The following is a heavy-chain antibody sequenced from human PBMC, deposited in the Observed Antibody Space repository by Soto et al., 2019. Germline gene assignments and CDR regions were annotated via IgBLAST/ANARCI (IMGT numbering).Heavy chain of an antibody. Sequence: QVQLVQSGAEVKKPGASVKVSCKASGYTFTSYDINWVRQATGQGLEWMVWMNPNSGNTGYAQKFQGRVTMTRNTSISTAYLELSSLRSEDTAVYYCARKSPGSGSYYNRYDYYYMDVWGKGTTVTVSS. D-gene: IGHD3-10*01. CDR1: GYTFTSYD. CDR2: MNPNSGNT. J-gene: IGHJ6*03. CDR3: ARKSPGSGSYYNRYDYYYMDV. V-gene: IGHV1-8*01.